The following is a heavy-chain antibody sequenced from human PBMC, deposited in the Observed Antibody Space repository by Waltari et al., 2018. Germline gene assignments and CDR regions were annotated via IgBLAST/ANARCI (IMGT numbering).Heavy chain of an antibody. Sequence: QVQVVESGGSVIQPGRSLRISCAASGFAFSSSSMHWVRQAPGQGLEGVACITYYGDEKYYADSVKGRFTISRDNSKNTVLLQMDRLTTEDTATYYCARGAGATERYYFDFWGQGTLVTVSS. V-gene: IGHV3-30*04. D-gene: IGHD1-26*01. J-gene: IGHJ4*02. CDR1: GFAFSSSS. CDR2: ITYYGDEK. CDR3: ARGAGATERYYFDF.